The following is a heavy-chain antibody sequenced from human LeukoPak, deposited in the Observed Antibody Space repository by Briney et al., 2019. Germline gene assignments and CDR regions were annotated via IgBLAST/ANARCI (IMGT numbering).Heavy chain of an antibody. Sequence: PSGTLSLSCTVSGGSFSSSSYYWGWIGQPPGKGLEWSGSVCYSGSSYSNPSLKSRVTISVDTSKNQFSLKLSSVTAADTAVYYCARHVRLAHVDYWGQGTLVTVSS. V-gene: IGHV4-39*01. J-gene: IGHJ4*02. CDR3: ARHVRLAHVDY. CDR1: GGSFSSSSYY. CDR2: VCYSGSS. D-gene: IGHD3-10*02.